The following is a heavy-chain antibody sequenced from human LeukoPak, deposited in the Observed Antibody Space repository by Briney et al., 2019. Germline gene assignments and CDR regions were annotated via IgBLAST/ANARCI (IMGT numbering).Heavy chain of an antibody. Sequence: SETLSLTCTVSGGSISSYYWSWIRQPPGKGLEWIGYIYYSGSTNYNPSLKSRVTISVDTSKNQFSLKLSSVTAADTAVYYRATLEGIAAAGIDYWGQGTLVTVSS. CDR3: ATLEGIAAAGIDY. D-gene: IGHD6-13*01. CDR2: IYYSGST. V-gene: IGHV4-59*08. CDR1: GGSISSYY. J-gene: IGHJ4*02.